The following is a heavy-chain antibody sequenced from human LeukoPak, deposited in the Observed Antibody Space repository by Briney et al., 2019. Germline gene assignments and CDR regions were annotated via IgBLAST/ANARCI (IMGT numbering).Heavy chain of an antibody. J-gene: IGHJ4*02. Sequence: GGSLRLSCAASGFTFDDYGMSWVRQAPGKGLEWVSGINWNGGSTGYADSVKGRFTISRDNAKNPLYLRMNSLRAEDTALYYCARETESANYYDSSGYPLDYWGQGTLVTVSS. V-gene: IGHV3-20*04. CDR1: GFTFDDYG. CDR2: INWNGGST. CDR3: ARETESANYYDSSGYPLDY. D-gene: IGHD3-22*01.